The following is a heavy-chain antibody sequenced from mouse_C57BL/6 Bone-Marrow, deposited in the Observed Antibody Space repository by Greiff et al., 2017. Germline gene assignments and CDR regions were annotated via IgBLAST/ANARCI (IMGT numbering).Heavy chain of an antibody. J-gene: IGHJ4*01. Sequence: EVKLVESGGGLVQPGGSLKLSCAASGFTFSDYGMAWVRQAPRKGPEWVAFISNLAYSIYYADTVTGRFTISRENAKNTLYLEMSSLRSEDTAMYYCARQRGGYYAMDYWGQGTSVTVSS. V-gene: IGHV5-15*04. CDR2: ISNLAYSI. CDR1: GFTFSDYG. D-gene: IGHD1-1*02. CDR3: ARQRGGYYAMDY.